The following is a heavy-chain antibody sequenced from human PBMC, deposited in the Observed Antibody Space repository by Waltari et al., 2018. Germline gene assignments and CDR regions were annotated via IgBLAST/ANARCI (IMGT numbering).Heavy chain of an antibody. D-gene: IGHD2-2*01. CDR3: ARGRIPAASCFDP. CDR2: IHSSGGT. J-gene: IGHJ5*02. CDR1: GGSISTGYY. Sequence: QVQLQESGPGLVKPSQPLSLTCTVSGGSISTGYYWWAWIRQPAGKGLECIGRIHSSGGTDYNPSLESRVTISMDTSKNQFSLELTSVTAADTAVYYCARGRIPAASCFDPWGQGTLVTVSS. V-gene: IGHV4-61*02.